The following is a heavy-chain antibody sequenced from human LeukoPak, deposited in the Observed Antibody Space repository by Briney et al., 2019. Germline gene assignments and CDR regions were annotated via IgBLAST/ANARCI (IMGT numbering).Heavy chain of an antibody. CDR3: ARRDHTAGRLDY. CDR1: GFTLSTYE. CDR2: INRDGGII. D-gene: IGHD6-6*01. Sequence: TGGSLRLSCAASGFTLSTYEMSWVRQAPGKGLEWVSYINRDGGIIYYADSVRGRFTISRDTAKNSLDLQMNSLRVEDTAIYYCARRDHTAGRLDYWGQGTLVTVSS. V-gene: IGHV3-48*03. J-gene: IGHJ4*02.